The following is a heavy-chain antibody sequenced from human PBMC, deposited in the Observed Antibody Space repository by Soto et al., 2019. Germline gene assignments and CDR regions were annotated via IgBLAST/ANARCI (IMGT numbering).Heavy chain of an antibody. CDR1: GGTFSSYA. J-gene: IGHJ6*02. CDR2: LIPIFGTA. V-gene: IGHV1-69*01. D-gene: IGHD2-15*01. CDR3: AREWGGYCSGGSCYSGGDYYGMDV. Sequence: QVQLVQSGAEVKKPGSSVKVSCKASGGTFSSYAISWVRQAPGQGLEWMGGLIPIFGTANYAQKFQGRVTITADESTTTAYMELSSLRCEDTAVYYCAREWGGYCSGGSCYSGGDYYGMDVWGQGTTVTVSS.